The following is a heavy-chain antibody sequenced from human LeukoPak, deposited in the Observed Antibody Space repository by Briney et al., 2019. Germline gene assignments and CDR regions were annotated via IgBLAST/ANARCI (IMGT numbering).Heavy chain of an antibody. D-gene: IGHD6-13*01. CDR2: ISWNSGSI. Sequence: GRSLRLSCAASGFTFDDYDIHWVRQAPGKGLEWVSGISWNSGSIGYADSVKGRFTISRDNAKNSLYLQMNSLRAEDTALYYCAKDSGSWYFGAFDIWGQGTMVTVSS. CDR1: GFTFDDYD. V-gene: IGHV3-9*01. J-gene: IGHJ3*02. CDR3: AKDSGSWYFGAFDI.